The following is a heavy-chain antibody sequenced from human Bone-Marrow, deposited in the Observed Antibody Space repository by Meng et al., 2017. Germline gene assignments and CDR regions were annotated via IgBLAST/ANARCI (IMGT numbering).Heavy chain of an antibody. CDR2: IYYSGST. V-gene: IGHV4-61*10. CDR1: GGAISSDCYC. Sequence: SETLSLTCTVSGGAISSDCYCWSWIRQPAGKGLECIGYIYYSGSTNYNPSLKSRVTISVDTSKNQFSLKLSSVTAADTAVYYCARRYCSSTSCLMDVWGQGTTVTVSS. J-gene: IGHJ6*02. D-gene: IGHD2-2*01. CDR3: ARRYCSSTSCLMDV.